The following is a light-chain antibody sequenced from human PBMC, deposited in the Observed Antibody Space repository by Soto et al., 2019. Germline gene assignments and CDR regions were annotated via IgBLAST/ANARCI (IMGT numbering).Light chain of an antibody. Sequence: QSALTQPASMSGSPGQSITISCTGTSSDIGGYNYVSWYQQHPGKTPKLLISDVSNWPSGVSNRFSGSKSGNTASLTISGLQAEDEADYYCSSYTSSSTAVFGGGTKLTVL. CDR3: SSYTSSSTAV. V-gene: IGLV2-14*03. CDR2: DVS. J-gene: IGLJ2*01. CDR1: SSDIGGYNY.